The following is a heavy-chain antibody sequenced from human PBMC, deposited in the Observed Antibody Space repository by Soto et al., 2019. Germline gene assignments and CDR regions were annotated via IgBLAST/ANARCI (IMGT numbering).Heavy chain of an antibody. CDR1: GFTFSSYW. J-gene: IGHJ1*01. V-gene: IGHV3-74*01. CDR3: ARLPNKSPQN. CDR2: ISNDGSIT. Sequence: EVQLVESGGGLVKPGGSLRLSCVASGFTFSSYWMHWVRQAPGKGLVWVSSISNDGSITSYADTVKGRFTISRDNAKNTLYLQMNSLRAEDTAVYYCARLPNKSPQNWGQGTLVIVSP.